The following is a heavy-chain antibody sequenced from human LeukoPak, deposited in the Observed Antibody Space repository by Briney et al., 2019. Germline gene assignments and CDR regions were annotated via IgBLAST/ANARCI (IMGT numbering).Heavy chain of an antibody. V-gene: IGHV1-2*02. J-gene: IGHJ4*02. Sequence: ASVKVSCKASGYTFTSYGISWVRQAPGQGLEWMGWINPNSGGTNYVQKFQGRVTMTRDTSISTAYMELSRLRSDDTAVYYCARPGGLRGFDYFDYWGQGTLVTVSS. D-gene: IGHD4-23*01. CDR2: INPNSGGT. CDR3: ARPGGLRGFDYFDY. CDR1: GYTFTSYG.